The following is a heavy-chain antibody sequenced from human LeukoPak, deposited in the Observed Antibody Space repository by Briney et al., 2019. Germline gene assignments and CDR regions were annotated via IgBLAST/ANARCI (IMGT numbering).Heavy chain of an antibody. J-gene: IGHJ4*02. CDR1: GYSISSGYY. D-gene: IGHD6-13*01. V-gene: IGHV4-38-2*02. Sequence: PSETLSLTCTVSGYSISSGYYWGWIRQPPGKGLEWIGSIYHSGSTYYNPSLKSRVTISVDTSKNQFSLKLTSVTAADTAVYYCARDLMYSSTWETFNWGQGTLVTVSS. CDR3: ARDLMYSSTWETFN. CDR2: IYHSGST.